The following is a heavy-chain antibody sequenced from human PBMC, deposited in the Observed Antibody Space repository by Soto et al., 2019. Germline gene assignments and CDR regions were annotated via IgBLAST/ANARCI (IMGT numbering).Heavy chain of an antibody. J-gene: IGHJ5*02. Sequence: ASVKVSCKASGLTFTSYAMHWVRQAPGQRLEWMGWINGGNGNTKVSQTFQGRVSITRDTSASTAYMELSSLRSEDTAVYYCASQFGSRGFDPWGQGTLVTVSS. D-gene: IGHD3-16*01. CDR3: ASQFGSRGFDP. V-gene: IGHV1-3*01. CDR2: INGGNGNT. CDR1: GLTFTSYA.